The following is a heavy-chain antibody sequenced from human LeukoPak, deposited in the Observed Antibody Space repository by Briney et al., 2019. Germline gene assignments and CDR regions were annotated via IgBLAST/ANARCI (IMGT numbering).Heavy chain of an antibody. D-gene: IGHD6-6*01. CDR2: ISGSGGST. J-gene: IGHJ4*02. CDR3: AKTKQLVEAEFDY. V-gene: IGHV3-23*01. Sequence: GGSLRLSCAASGFTFSSYAMSWVRQAPGKGLEWVSAISGSGGSTYYADSVKGRFTISRDNSKNTLYLQMSSLRAEDTAVYYCAKTKQLVEAEFDYWGQGTLVTVSS. CDR1: GFTFSSYA.